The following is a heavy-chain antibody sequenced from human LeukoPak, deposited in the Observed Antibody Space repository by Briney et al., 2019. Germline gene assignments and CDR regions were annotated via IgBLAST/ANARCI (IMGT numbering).Heavy chain of an antibody. V-gene: IGHV3-30*02. D-gene: IGHD3-22*01. CDR3: AKDGGGYYPSYYYYMDV. CDR2: IRYDGSNN. CDR1: GFTFSSYG. Sequence: SGGSLRLTCAASGFTFSSYGMHWVRQAPGKGLEWVAFIRYDGSNNYYADSVKGRFTISRDNSKNTLYLQMNSLRAEDTAVYYCAKDGGGYYPSYYYYMDVWGKGTTVTISS. J-gene: IGHJ6*03.